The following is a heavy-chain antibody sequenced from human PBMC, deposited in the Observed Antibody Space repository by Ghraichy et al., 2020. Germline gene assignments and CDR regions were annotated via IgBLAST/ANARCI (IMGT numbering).Heavy chain of an antibody. Sequence: GESLNISCAASGFTFSSYAMHWVRQAPGKGLEWVAVISYDGSNKYYADSVKGRFTISRDNSKNTLYLQMNSLRAEDTAVYYCARDRSPDDFWSGYGWFDPWGQGTLVTVSS. CDR1: GFTFSSYA. CDR3: ARDRSPDDFWSGYGWFDP. D-gene: IGHD3-3*01. V-gene: IGHV3-30*04. J-gene: IGHJ5*02. CDR2: ISYDGSNK.